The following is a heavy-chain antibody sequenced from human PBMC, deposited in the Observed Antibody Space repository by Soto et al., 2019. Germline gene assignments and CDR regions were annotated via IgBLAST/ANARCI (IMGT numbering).Heavy chain of an antibody. CDR3: ARRSSDSGTYYFDY. V-gene: IGHV3-23*01. D-gene: IGHD3-10*01. J-gene: IGHJ4*02. CDR1: GFTFSSYA. CDR2: ITGSGGST. Sequence: GGSLRLSCAASGFTFSSYAMSWVRQAPGKGLEWVSSITGSGGSTYNADSVKGRFTISRDNSENTLYLQMNSLRAEDTAFYYCARRSSDSGTYYFDYWGQGALVTVSS.